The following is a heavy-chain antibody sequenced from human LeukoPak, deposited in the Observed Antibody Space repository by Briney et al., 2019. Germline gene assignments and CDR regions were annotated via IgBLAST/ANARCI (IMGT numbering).Heavy chain of an antibody. V-gene: IGHV3-72*01. CDR2: TRNKANSYTT. CDR3: ARNAVSGSYFLYYYMDV. D-gene: IGHD1-26*01. CDR1: GFTFSDHY. Sequence: PGGSLRLSCEASGFTFSDHYMDWVRQAPGKGLEWVGRTRNKANSYTTEYAASVKGRFTISRDDSKNSLYLQMNSLKTEDTAVYYCARNAVSGSYFLYYYMDVWGKGTTVTVSS. J-gene: IGHJ6*03.